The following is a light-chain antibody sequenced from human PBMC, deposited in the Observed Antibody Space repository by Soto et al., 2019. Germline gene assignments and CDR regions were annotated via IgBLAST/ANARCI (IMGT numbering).Light chain of an antibody. CDR2: GSS. V-gene: IGKV3-15*01. CDR3: QQYNSWPPIT. Sequence: EIGMTQSQATVSVSPREGVTLSCMASESVRSKVAWYQQKPGQAPRLLIYGSSTRATGIPDRFRGSGSGTEYTLTISSLQSEDFAVYYCQQYNSWPPITFGQGTLLEIK. J-gene: IGKJ5*01. CDR1: ESVRSK.